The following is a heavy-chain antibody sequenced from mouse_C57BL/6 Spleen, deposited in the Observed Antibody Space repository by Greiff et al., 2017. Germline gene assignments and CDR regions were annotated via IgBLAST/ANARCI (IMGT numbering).Heavy chain of an antibody. J-gene: IGHJ4*01. CDR3: ARDYGC. Sequence: VQLVESGAELVRPGASVKLSCKASGYTFTDYYINWVKQRPGQGLEWIARIYPGSGNTYYNEKFKGKATLTAEKSSSTAYMQLSSLTSEDSAVYVCARDYGCWGQGTSVTVSS. V-gene: IGHV1-76*01. D-gene: IGHD2-2*01. CDR1: GYTFTDYY. CDR2: IYPGSGNT.